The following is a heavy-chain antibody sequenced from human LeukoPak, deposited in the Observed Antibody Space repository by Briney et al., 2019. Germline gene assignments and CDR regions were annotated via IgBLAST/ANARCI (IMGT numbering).Heavy chain of an antibody. CDR1: GFTFRTYW. Sequence: GGSLRLSCAASGFTFRTYWMSWIRQAPGKGPEWVAEINQDGSEEYYVQSVKGRFTVSRDNARNAVFLQMTNLRADDTAVYYCARWKMELQRNAFDFWGQGTVVTVSS. V-gene: IGHV3-7*01. D-gene: IGHD1-26*01. CDR2: INQDGSEE. CDR3: ARWKMELQRNAFDF. J-gene: IGHJ3*01.